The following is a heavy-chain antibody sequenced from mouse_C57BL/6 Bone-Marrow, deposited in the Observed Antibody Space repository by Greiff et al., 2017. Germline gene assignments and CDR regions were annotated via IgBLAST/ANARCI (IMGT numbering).Heavy chain of an antibody. CDR3: AKEGGLWHWYFDV. CDR1: GYTFTSYW. J-gene: IGHJ1*03. Sequence: QVQLQQSGAELAKPGASVKLSCKASGYTFTSYWMHWVKQRPGQGLEWIGYINPSSGYTKYNQKFKDKATLTADKSSSTAYMQLSSLTSEDSAVYYCAKEGGLWHWYFDVGGTGTTVTVSA. D-gene: IGHD1-1*02. CDR2: INPSSGYT. V-gene: IGHV1-7*01.